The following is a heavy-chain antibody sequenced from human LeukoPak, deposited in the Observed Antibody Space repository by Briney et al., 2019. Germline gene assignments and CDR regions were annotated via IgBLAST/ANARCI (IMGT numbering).Heavy chain of an antibody. D-gene: IGHD3-22*01. Sequence: PGGSLRLSCAASGFTFSSYAMHWVRQAPGKGLEWVAVISYDGSNKYYADSVKGRFTISRDNSKNTLYLQMNSLRAEDTAVYYCARDFEPSSYDSSGYFPFDYWGQGTLVTVSS. J-gene: IGHJ4*02. V-gene: IGHV3-30*04. CDR3: ARDFEPSSYDSSGYFPFDY. CDR1: GFTFSSYA. CDR2: ISYDGSNK.